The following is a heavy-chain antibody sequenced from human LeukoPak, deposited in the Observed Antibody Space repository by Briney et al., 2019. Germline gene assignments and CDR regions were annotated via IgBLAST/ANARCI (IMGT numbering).Heavy chain of an antibody. CDR1: GFTFSDYY. J-gene: IGHJ3*02. CDR2: ISSSGSTI. D-gene: IGHD4-17*01. V-gene: IGHV3-11*04. Sequence: GGSLRLSCAASGFTFSDYYMSWIRQAPGKGLEWVSYISSSGSTIYYADSVKGRFTISRDNAKNSLYLQMNSLRAEDTAVYYCARDSRRSFDAFDIWGQGTMVTVSS. CDR3: ARDSRRSFDAFDI.